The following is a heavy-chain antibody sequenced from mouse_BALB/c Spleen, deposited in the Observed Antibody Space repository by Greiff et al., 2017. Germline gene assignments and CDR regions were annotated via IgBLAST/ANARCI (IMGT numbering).Heavy chain of an antibody. Sequence: EVKLLESGGGLVQPGGSLKLSCAASGFAFSRYWMSWVRQAPGKGLEWIGEINPDSSTINYTPSLKDKFIISRDNAKNTLYLQMSKVRSEDTALYYCARHSLLRYFDVWGAGTTVTVSS. CDR1: GFAFSRYW. CDR2: INPDSSTI. V-gene: IGHV4-1*02. J-gene: IGHJ1*01. D-gene: IGHD1-2*01. CDR3: ARHSLLRYFDV.